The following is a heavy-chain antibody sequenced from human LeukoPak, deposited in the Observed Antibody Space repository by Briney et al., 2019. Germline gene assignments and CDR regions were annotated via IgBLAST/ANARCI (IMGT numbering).Heavy chain of an antibody. D-gene: IGHD5-18*01. J-gene: IGHJ2*01. CDR1: GFTFDDYA. V-gene: IGHV3-9*01. CDR2: ISWNSGSI. Sequence: PGGSLRLSCAASGFTFDDYAMHWVRQAPGKGLEWVSGISWNSGSIGYADSVKGRFTISRDNAKNSLYLQMNSLRAEGTAVYYCAGGYSYGYWYFDLWGRGTLVTVSS. CDR3: AGGYSYGYWYFDL.